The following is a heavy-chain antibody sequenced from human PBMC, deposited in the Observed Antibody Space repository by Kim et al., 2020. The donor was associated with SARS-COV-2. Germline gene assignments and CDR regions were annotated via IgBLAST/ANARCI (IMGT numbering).Heavy chain of an antibody. CDR3: ARITYDILTGYQYGMDV. D-gene: IGHD3-9*01. CDR1: GFSLSTSGMC. CDR2: IDWDDDK. V-gene: IGHV2-70*01. J-gene: IGHJ6*02. Sequence: SGPTLVNPTQTLTLTCTFSGFSLSTSGMCVSWIRQPPGKALEWLALIDWDDDKYYSTSLKTRLTISKDTSKNQVVLTMTNLDPVDTATYYCARITYDILTGYQYGMDVWGQGTTVTVS.